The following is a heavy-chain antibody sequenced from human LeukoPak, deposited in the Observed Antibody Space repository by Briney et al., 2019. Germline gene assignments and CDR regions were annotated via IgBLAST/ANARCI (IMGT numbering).Heavy chain of an antibody. J-gene: IGHJ4*02. D-gene: IGHD4-17*01. Sequence: GGSLRLSCAASGFTFSNAWMSWVRQAPGKGLEWVGRIKSKTDGGTTDYAAPVKGRFTISRDDSKNTLCLQMNSLKTEDTAVYYCTRLAYGDWGYFDYWGQGTLVTVSS. CDR3: TRLAYGDWGYFDY. V-gene: IGHV3-15*01. CDR1: GFTFSNAW. CDR2: IKSKTDGGTT.